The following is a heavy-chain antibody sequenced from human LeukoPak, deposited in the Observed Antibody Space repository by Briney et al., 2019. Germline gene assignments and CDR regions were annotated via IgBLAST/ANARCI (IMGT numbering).Heavy chain of an antibody. V-gene: IGHV5-51*01. D-gene: IGHD3-10*01. J-gene: IGHJ4*02. Sequence: GESLKISCKGSGDSFTSYWIGWVRQMPGKGLEWMGIIYPGDSDTRYSPSFRGQVTISADKSISSAYLQWSSLKASDTAMYYCATAGDGYGSGSYYSFDYWGQGSLVTVSS. CDR1: GDSFTSYW. CDR2: IYPGDSDT. CDR3: ATAGDGYGSGSYYSFDY.